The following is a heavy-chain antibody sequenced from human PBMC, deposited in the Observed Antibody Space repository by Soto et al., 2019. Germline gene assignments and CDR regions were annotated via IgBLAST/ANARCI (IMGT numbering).Heavy chain of an antibody. CDR2: IYYSGST. CDR1: GGSISSGDYY. D-gene: IGHD3-10*01. CDR3: ARGYYGSGSYYLDY. Sequence: TSETLSLTCTVSGGSISSGDYYWSWIRQPPGKGLEWIGYIYYSGSTYYNPSLKSRVTISVDTSKNQFSLKLSSVTAADTAVYYCARGYYGSGSYYLDYWGQGTLVTVPQ. V-gene: IGHV4-30-4*01. J-gene: IGHJ4*02.